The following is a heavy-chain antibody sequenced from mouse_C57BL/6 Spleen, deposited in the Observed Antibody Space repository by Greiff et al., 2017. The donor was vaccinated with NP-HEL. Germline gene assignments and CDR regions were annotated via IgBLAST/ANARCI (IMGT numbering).Heavy chain of an antibody. V-gene: IGHV3-6*01. Sequence: DVKLQESGPGLVKPSQSLSLTCSVTGYSITSGYYWNWIRQFPGNKLEWMGYISYDGSNNYNPSLKNRISITRDPSKNQFFLKLNSVTTEDTATYYCARDLDYDYERGYAMDYWGQGTSVTVSS. CDR3: ARDLDYDYERGYAMDY. CDR1: GYSITSGYY. CDR2: ISYDGSN. D-gene: IGHD2-4*01. J-gene: IGHJ4*01.